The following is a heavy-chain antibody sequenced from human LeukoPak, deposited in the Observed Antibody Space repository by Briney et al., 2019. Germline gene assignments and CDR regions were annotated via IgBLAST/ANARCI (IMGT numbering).Heavy chain of an antibody. CDR1: GFSFSSFA. V-gene: IGHV3-23*01. Sequence: PGGSLRLSCAASGFSFSSFAMAWVRQAPGKGLEWVSSISGVVSSTYYADSVKGRFTISRDNSKNTLYLQMNSLRAEDTAVYYRAKDGVVKTSRPYYFDFWGQGTLVTVSS. D-gene: IGHD2-15*01. CDR3: AKDGVVKTSRPYYFDF. J-gene: IGHJ4*02. CDR2: ISGVVSST.